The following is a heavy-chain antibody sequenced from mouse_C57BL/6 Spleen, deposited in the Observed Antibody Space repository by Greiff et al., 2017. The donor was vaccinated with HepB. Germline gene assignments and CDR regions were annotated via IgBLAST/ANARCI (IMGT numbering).Heavy chain of an antibody. CDR3: AYGSYFDY. V-gene: IGHV1-59*01. Sequence: VQLQQPGAELVRPGPSVKLSCKASGYTFTSYWMHWVKQRPGQGLEWIGVIDPSDSYTNYNQKFKGKATLTVDTSSSTAYMQLSSLTSEDSAVYYCAYGSYFDYWGQGTTLTVSS. D-gene: IGHD2-2*01. J-gene: IGHJ2*01. CDR2: IDPSDSYT. CDR1: GYTFTSYW.